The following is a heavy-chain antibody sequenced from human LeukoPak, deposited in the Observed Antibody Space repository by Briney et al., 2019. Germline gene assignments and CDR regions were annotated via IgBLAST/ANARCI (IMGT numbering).Heavy chain of an antibody. V-gene: IGHV3-7*01. D-gene: IGHD5-12*01. Sequence: GGSLRLSCAASGFTFSSYWMSWVRQAPGKGLEWVANIKQDGSEKYYVDSVKGRFTISRDNAKNSLYLQMNSLRAEDTAVYYCARDGPYRYAPDAFDLWGQGTLVTVSS. CDR3: ARDGPYRYAPDAFDL. J-gene: IGHJ3*01. CDR2: IKQDGSEK. CDR1: GFTFSSYW.